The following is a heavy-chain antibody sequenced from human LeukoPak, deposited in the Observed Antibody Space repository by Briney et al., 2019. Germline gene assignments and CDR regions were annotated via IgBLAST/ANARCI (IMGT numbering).Heavy chain of an antibody. CDR3: AKGTYGSGTYGSIDY. Sequence: GGSLRLSCAASGFTFDDYGRSWVRQAPGKGLEWVSGINWNGGNTGYADSVKGRFTISRDNSKNTLYLQMNSLRAEDTAVYYCAKGTYGSGTYGSIDYWGQGTLVTVSS. CDR1: GFTFDDYG. CDR2: INWNGGNT. D-gene: IGHD3-10*01. V-gene: IGHV3-20*04. J-gene: IGHJ4*02.